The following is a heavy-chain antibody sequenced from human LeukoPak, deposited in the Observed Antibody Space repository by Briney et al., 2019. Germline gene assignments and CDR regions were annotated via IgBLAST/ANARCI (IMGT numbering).Heavy chain of an antibody. J-gene: IGHJ6*02. CDR2: ISASGGAI. D-gene: IGHD3-16*01. V-gene: IGHV3-23*01. CDR3: AKYTAITTRNYGMDV. Sequence: GGSLRLSCAASGFTFSSYAMSWVRQAPGKGLEWVSAISASGGAIYYADSVKGRFTISRDNSKNTLYLQMNSLRVEDTAVYSCAKYTAITTRNYGMDVWGQGTTVTVSS. CDR1: GFTFSSYA.